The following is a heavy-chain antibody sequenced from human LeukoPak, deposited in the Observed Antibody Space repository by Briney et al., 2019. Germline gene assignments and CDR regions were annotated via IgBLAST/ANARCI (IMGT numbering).Heavy chain of an antibody. CDR2: IYYSGST. CDR3: ARDYSSSPPSWFDP. CDR1: GGSISSYY. J-gene: IGHJ5*02. V-gene: IGHV4-59*01. D-gene: IGHD6-13*01. Sequence: SETQSLTCTVSGGSISSYYWSWIRQPPGKGLEWIGYIYYSGSTNYNPSLKSRVTISVDTSKNQFSLKLSSVTAADTAVYYCARDYSSSPPSWFDPWGQGTLVTVSS.